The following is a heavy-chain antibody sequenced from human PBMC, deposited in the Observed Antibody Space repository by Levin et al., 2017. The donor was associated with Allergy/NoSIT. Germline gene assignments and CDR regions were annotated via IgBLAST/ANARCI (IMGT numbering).Heavy chain of an antibody. CDR3: ASPTPMYSSSWYWGYYFDY. J-gene: IGHJ4*02. Sequence: SVKVSCKASGGTFSSYAISWVRQAPGQGLEWMGGIIPIFGTANYAQKFQGRVTITADESTSTAYMELSSLRSEDTAVYYCASPTPMYSSSWYWGYYFDYWGQGTLVTVSS. D-gene: IGHD6-13*01. CDR1: GGTFSSYA. CDR2: IIPIFGTA. V-gene: IGHV1-69*13.